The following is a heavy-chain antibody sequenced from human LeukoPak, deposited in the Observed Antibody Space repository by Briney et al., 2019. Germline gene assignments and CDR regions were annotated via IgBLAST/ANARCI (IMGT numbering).Heavy chain of an antibody. J-gene: IGHJ6*03. D-gene: IGHD2-15*01. CDR2: MNPNSGNT. CDR3: ARAPGWWNYYYMDV. CDR1: GYTFTSYD. Sequence: ASVMVSCKASGYTFTSYDINWVRQATGQGLEWMGWMNPNSGNTGYAQKFQGRVTMTRNTSISTAYMELSSLRSEDTAVYYCARAPGWWNYYYMDVWGKGTTVTVSS. V-gene: IGHV1-8*01.